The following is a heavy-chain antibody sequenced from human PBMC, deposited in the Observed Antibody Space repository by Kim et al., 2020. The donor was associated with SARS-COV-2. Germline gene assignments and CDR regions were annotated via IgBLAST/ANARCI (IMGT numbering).Heavy chain of an antibody. J-gene: IGHJ3*02. CDR2: ISPSGRTT. V-gene: IGHV3-64*01. Sequence: GGSLRLSCAVSESSFSSYTMHWVRQAPGKGLEYVSGISPSGRTTYYATSVKGRFTISRDNSKNTLYLQMGSLRPEDMAIYHCARESFDIWGQGTMVTVSS. CDR3: ARESFDI. CDR1: ESSFSSYT.